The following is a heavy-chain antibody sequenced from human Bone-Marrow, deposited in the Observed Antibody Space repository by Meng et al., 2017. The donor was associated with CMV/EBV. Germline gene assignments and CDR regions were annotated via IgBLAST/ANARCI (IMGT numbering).Heavy chain of an antibody. Sequence: GGSLRLSCAASGFTFSSYAMSWVRQAPGKGLEWVSAISGSGGSTYYADSVKGRFTISRDNAYNTLFLQMDSLRAEDTAVYYCAKDRWPIRHWGQGTLVTVSS. V-gene: IGHV3-23*01. D-gene: IGHD3-3*02. CDR1: GFTFSSYA. J-gene: IGHJ4*02. CDR3: AKDRWPIRH. CDR2: ISGSGGST.